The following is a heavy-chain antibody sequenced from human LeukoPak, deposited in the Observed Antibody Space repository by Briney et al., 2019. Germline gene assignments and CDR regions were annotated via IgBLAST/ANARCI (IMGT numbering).Heavy chain of an antibody. Sequence: ASVKVSCKASGYTFTSYAMHWVRQAPGQRLEWMGWINAGNGNTKYSQKFQSRVTITRDTSASTAYMELSSLRSEDTAVYYCARDNYYDSSGYYFDYWGQGTLVTVSS. CDR2: INAGNGNT. V-gene: IGHV1-3*01. CDR3: ARDNYYDSSGYYFDY. CDR1: GYTFTSYA. D-gene: IGHD3-22*01. J-gene: IGHJ4*02.